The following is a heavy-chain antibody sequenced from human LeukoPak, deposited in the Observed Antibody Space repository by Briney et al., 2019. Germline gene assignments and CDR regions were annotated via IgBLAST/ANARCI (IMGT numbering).Heavy chain of an antibody. CDR2: IYYSGST. Sequence: PSETLSLTCTVSSGSISSYYWSWIRQSPGKGGEWIGYIYYSGSTNYNPSLKSRVTISFDTSKKQFSLKLRSVTAADTAVYFCASYYEGYFDYWGQGTLVTVSS. D-gene: IGHD3-22*01. V-gene: IGHV4-59*01. J-gene: IGHJ4*02. CDR1: SGSISSYY. CDR3: ASYYEGYFDY.